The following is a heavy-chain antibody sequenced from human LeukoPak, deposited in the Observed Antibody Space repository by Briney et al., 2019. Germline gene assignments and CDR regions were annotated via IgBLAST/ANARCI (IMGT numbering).Heavy chain of an antibody. V-gene: IGHV1-18*01. CDR3: AREAAAAVYYYYGMDV. CDR2: ISAYNGNT. J-gene: IGHJ6*02. Sequence: ASVKVSCKASGYTFTSYGISWVRQAPGQGLEWMGWISAYNGNTKYAQKLQGRVTMTTDTSTSTAYMELRSLRSDDTAVYYCAREAAAAVYYYYGMDVWGQGTTVTVSS. D-gene: IGHD6-13*01. CDR1: GYTFTSYG.